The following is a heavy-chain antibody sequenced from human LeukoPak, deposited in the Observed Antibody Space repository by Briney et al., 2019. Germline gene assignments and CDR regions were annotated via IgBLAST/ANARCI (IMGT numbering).Heavy chain of an antibody. J-gene: IGHJ4*02. CDR2: ISTYNGNT. V-gene: IGHV1-18*04. CDR1: GYTFTGYY. Sequence: ASVKVSCKASGYTFTGYYMHWVRQAPGQGLEWMGWISTYNGNTNYAQKLQGRVTMTTDTSTSTAYMELRSLRSDDTAVYYCARDWSGSYSFVFDYWGQGTLVTVSS. D-gene: IGHD1-26*01. CDR3: ARDWSGSYSFVFDY.